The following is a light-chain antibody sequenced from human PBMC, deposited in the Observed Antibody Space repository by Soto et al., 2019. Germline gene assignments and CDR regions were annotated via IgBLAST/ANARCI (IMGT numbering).Light chain of an antibody. CDR3: QQANSFPLT. V-gene: IGKV1D-12*01. Sequence: DIQLTQAPSSVSASVGYRVTITCRAIQGISSWLAWYQQKLGKAPNLLIYDASTLQSGVPSRFSGSGSGTDFTLTISSLQPEDFATYYCQQANSFPLTFGGGTKVDIK. J-gene: IGKJ4*01. CDR1: QGISSW. CDR2: DAS.